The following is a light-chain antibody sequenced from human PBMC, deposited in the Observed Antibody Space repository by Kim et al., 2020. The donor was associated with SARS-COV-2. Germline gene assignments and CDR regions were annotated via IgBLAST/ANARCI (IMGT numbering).Light chain of an antibody. CDR1: QGIRQY. Sequence: ASVGDTVTITCRASQGIRQYLAWFRQKPGKAPESLIYAASSLEGGVPSKFSGRGSGTDFTLTITGLQPEDSATYFCQQYYSYPITFGQGTRLEIK. CDR2: AAS. CDR3: QQYYSYPIT. J-gene: IGKJ5*01. V-gene: IGKV1-16*02.